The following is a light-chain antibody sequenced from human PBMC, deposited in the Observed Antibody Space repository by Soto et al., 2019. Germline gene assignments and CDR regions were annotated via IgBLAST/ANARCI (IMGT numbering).Light chain of an antibody. CDR3: SSYTSSSTYV. Sequence: ALTQPASVSGSPGQSITISCTGTSSDVGGYNFVSWYQQHPGKAPKLLIYDVSDRPSGVSNRFSGSKSGNTASLTISGLQAEDEADYYCSSYTSSSTYVFGTGTKVTVL. J-gene: IGLJ1*01. V-gene: IGLV2-14*01. CDR2: DVS. CDR1: SSDVGGYNF.